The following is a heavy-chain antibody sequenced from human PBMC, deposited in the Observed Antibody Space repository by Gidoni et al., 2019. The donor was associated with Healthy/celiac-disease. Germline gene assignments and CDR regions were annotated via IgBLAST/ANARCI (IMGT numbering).Heavy chain of an antibody. CDR1: GGSISSYY. J-gene: IGHJ6*03. Sequence: QVQLQESGPGLVKPSETLSLTCTVSGGSISSYYWSWIRQPPGKGLEWIGYIYYSGSTNYNPSLKSRVTISVDTSKNQFSLKLSSVTAADTAVYYCAESGYDPFLRDYYMDVWGKGTTVTVSS. V-gene: IGHV4-59*08. CDR3: AESGYDPFLRDYYMDV. CDR2: IYYSGST. D-gene: IGHD5-12*01.